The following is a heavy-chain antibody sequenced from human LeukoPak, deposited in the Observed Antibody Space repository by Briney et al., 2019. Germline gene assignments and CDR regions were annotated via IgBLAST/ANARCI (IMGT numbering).Heavy chain of an antibody. J-gene: IGHJ3*02. CDR3: AKGGYFAFDI. Sequence: GGSLRLSCAASGFTFSSHWMHWVRQAPGKGLVWVSQINPDGSSTTYADSVKGRLTISRDNAKNTLYLQMNSLRAEDTAVYYCAKGGYFAFDIWGQGTMVTVSS. CDR1: GFTFSSHW. V-gene: IGHV3-74*01. D-gene: IGHD2-2*03. CDR2: INPDGSST.